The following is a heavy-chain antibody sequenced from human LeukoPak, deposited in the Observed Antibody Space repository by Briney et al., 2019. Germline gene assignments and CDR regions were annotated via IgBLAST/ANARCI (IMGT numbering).Heavy chain of an antibody. CDR3: AKRPGRHAPWVS. J-gene: IGHJ5*02. V-gene: IGHV5-51*01. D-gene: IGHD1-1*01. Sequence: GESLKISCKGSRYSFTNYWIDWVRQMPRKGLEWMGIIYPGDSNTTYSPSFQGQVTISADKSISTAYLQWSSLKASDTAIYYCAKRPGRHAPWVSWGQGTLVTVSS. CDR1: RYSFTNYW. CDR2: IYPGDSNT.